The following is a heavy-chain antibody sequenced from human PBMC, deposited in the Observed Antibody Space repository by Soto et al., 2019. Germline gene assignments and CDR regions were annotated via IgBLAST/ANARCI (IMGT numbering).Heavy chain of an antibody. V-gene: IGHV1-58*02. CDR1: GFTFTSSA. J-gene: IGHJ6*04. CDR3: AAGYDFWSGYPADV. D-gene: IGHD3-3*01. CDR2: IVVGSGNT. Sequence: GASVKVSCKASGFTFTSSAMQWVRQARGQRLEWIGWIVVGSGNTNYAQKFQERVTITRDMSTSTAYMELSSLRSEDTAVYYCAAGYDFWSGYPADVWGKGTTVTVYS.